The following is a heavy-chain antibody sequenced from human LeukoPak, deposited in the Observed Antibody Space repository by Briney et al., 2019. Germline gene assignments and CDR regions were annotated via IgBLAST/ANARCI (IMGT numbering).Heavy chain of an antibody. V-gene: IGHV4-61*02. J-gene: IGHJ4*02. CDR3: AREDRNGNSGYAIGD. Sequence: SETLSLTCTVSGGSISSGSYYWSWIRQPAGKGLEWIGRIYTSGSTNYNPSLKSRVTISVDTSKNQFSLNLTSVTAADTAVYFCAREDRNGNSGYAIGDWGQGILVTVSS. CDR2: IYTSGST. D-gene: IGHD5-12*01. CDR1: GGSISSGSYY.